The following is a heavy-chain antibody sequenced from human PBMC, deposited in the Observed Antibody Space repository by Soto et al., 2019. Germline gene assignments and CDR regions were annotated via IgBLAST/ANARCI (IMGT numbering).Heavy chain of an antibody. CDR1: GGSISSGGYY. J-gene: IGHJ4*02. CDR3: ARGYFYYSSGYYYEFSGLIVYYVDY. Sequence: PSEILSLTCTVSGGSISSGGYYWSWIRQHPGKGLEWIGYIYYSGSTYYNPSLKSRVTISVDTSKNQFSLKLSSVTAADTAVYYCARGYFYYSSGYYYEFSGLIVYYVDYWGQGTLVTVSS. CDR2: IYYSGST. D-gene: IGHD3-22*01. V-gene: IGHV4-31*03.